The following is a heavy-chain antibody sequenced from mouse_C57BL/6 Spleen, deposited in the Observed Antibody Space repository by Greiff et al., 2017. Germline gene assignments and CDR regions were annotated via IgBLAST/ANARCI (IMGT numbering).Heavy chain of an antibody. CDR1: GFTFSDYY. D-gene: IGHD1-1*01. CDR2: INYDGSST. Sequence: EVNVVESEGGLVQPGSSMKLSCTASGFTFSDYYMAWVRQVPEKGLEWVANINYDGSSTYYLASLKSRFIIPRDNAKNILYLQMSSLTSEDTATYYCARDYGSSYCYFDVWGKGTTVTVSA. J-gene: IGHJ1*03. V-gene: IGHV5-16*01. CDR3: ARDYGSSYCYFDV.